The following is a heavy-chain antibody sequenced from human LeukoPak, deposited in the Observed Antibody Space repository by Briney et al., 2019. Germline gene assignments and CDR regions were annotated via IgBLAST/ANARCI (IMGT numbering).Heavy chain of an antibody. D-gene: IGHD1-14*01. CDR1: GYSFTSYW. CDR3: ARSTGITSWLDY. V-gene: IGHV5-51*01. Sequence: GESLKISCKGSGYSFTSYWIAWVRQMPGKGLEWMGIIYPGDSDTRYSPSFQGQVTISADKSITTAYLQRSSLKASDTALYYCARSTGITSWLDYWGQGTLVTVSS. CDR2: IYPGDSDT. J-gene: IGHJ4*02.